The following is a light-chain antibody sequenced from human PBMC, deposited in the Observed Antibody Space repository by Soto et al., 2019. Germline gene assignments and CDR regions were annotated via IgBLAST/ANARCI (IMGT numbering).Light chain of an antibody. CDR2: DVS. Sequence: LTQPASVSGSPGQSFTISCTGTSSDVGGYNYVSWYQQHPGKAPKLMIYDVSNRPSGVSNRFSGSKSGNTASLTISGLQAEDEADYYCSSYTSSSTYVFGTGTKVTVL. V-gene: IGLV2-14*01. CDR1: SSDVGGYNY. J-gene: IGLJ1*01. CDR3: SSYTSSSTYV.